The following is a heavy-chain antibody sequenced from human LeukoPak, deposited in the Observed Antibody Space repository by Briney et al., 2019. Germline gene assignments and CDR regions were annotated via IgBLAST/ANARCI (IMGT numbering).Heavy chain of an antibody. D-gene: IGHD1-14*01. CDR2: IKEDGSAQ. CDR3: ANHRRPYLPDSTHAFDI. CDR1: GFTFSRSW. Sequence: GGSLRLSCAASGFTFSRSWMSWVRQAPGKGLEWVANIKEDGSAQYYLDPVKGRFIISRDNAKNSLYLQMNSLRAEDTAVYYCANHRRPYLPDSTHAFDIWGQGTMVTVSS. J-gene: IGHJ3*02. V-gene: IGHV3-7*01.